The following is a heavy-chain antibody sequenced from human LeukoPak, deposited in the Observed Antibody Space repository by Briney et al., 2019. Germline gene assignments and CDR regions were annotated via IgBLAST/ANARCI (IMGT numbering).Heavy chain of an antibody. CDR1: GGSISSGDYY. CDR2: IYYSGST. J-gene: IGHJ6*02. CDR3: ARDLVVPAAIDYYYYGMDV. Sequence: SETLSLTCTVSGGSISSGDYYWSWIRQPPGKGLEWIGYIYYSGSTYYNPFLKSRVTISVDTSKNQFSLKLSSVTAADTAVYYCARDLVVPAAIDYYYYGMDVWGQGTTVTVSS. V-gene: IGHV4-30-4*01. D-gene: IGHD2-2*01.